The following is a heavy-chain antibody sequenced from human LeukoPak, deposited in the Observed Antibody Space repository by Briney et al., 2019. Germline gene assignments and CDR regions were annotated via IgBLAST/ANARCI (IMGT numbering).Heavy chain of an antibody. CDR2: IYYSGST. CDR1: GGSISGYY. J-gene: IGHJ4*02. D-gene: IGHD1-1*01. V-gene: IGHV4-59*01. CDR3: ARGRYTFDY. Sequence: TSETLSLTCTVSGGSISGYYWTWIRQPPGKGLEHIGYIYYSGSTNHNPSLKSRVTISVDTSKNQFSLKLSSVTAADTAVYYCARGRYTFDYWGQGTLVTVSS.